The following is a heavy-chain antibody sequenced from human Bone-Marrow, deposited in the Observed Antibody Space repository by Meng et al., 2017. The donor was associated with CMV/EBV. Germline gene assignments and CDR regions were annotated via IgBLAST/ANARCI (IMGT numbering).Heavy chain of an antibody. CDR2: ISGSGGST. V-gene: IGHV3-23*01. CDR3: ARDRGYDFWSGYSISYGMDV. J-gene: IGHJ6*02. CDR1: GFTFSSYA. Sequence: GGSLRLSCAASGFTFSSYAMSWVRQAPGKGLEWVSAISGSGGSTYYADSVKGRFTISRDNSKNTLYLQMNSLRAEDTAVYYCARDRGYDFWSGYSISYGMDVWGQGTTVTVSS. D-gene: IGHD3-3*01.